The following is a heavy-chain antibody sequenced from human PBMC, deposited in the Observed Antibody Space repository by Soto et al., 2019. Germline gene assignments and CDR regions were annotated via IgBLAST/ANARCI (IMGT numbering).Heavy chain of an antibody. D-gene: IGHD5-12*01. J-gene: IGHJ6*02. CDR1: GYTFTRSG. V-gene: IGHV1-18*01. CDR2: ISTYNGFT. CDR3: AREGVAPYYYYGMDV. Sequence: ASVKVSCKASGYTFTRSGISWVRQAPGQGLEWMGWISTYNGFTNYAQTFQGRVTITTDTSMSTVHMEVRSLRSDDTAFYYCAREGVAPYYYYGMDVWGQGTPVTVSS.